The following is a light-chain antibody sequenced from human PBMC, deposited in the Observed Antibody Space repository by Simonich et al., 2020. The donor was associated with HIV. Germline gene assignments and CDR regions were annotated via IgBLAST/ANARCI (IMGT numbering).Light chain of an antibody. Sequence: DIHMTQSPSSLSASVGDRVTITCQASQDISNFLNWYQQKPGKAPKLLIFDASHLETGVPSRFSRSGSGTDFTFTISSLQPEDFATYYCQHYDNLPSYTFGQGTKLEIK. V-gene: IGKV1-33*01. CDR3: QHYDNLPSYT. J-gene: IGKJ2*01. CDR1: QDISNF. CDR2: DAS.